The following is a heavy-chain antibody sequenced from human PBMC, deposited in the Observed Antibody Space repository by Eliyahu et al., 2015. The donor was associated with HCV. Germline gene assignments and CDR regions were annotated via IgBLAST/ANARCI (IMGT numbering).Heavy chain of an antibody. J-gene: IGHJ6*04. CDR3: AKNIPRLYYYYGMDV. D-gene: IGHD2/OR15-2a*01. V-gene: IGHV3-23*01. Sequence: EVQLLESGGGLVQPGGSLRLSCXASGFXFSSYAMXWVRQAPGKGLEWVSAISGSGGSTYYADSVKGRFTISRDNSKNTLYLQMNSLRAEDTAVYYCAKNIPRLYYYYGMDVWGKGTTVTVSS. CDR1: GFXFSSYA. CDR2: ISGSGGST.